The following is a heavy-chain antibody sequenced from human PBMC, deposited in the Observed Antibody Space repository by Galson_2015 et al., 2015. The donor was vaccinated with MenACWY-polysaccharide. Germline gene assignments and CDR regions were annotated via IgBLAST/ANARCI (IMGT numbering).Heavy chain of an antibody. J-gene: IGHJ3*01. D-gene: IGHD2-15*01. CDR2: ISAYNGNT. CDR3: AIYCSGCSCYSDALDL. Sequence: SVKVPCKASGYTFTSYGISWVRQAPGQGLEWMGWISAYNGNTNYAQKLQGRVTMTTDTSTSTAYMELRSLRSEDTAVYYCAIYCSGCSCYSDALDLWGQGTMVTVSS. V-gene: IGHV1-18*01. CDR1: GYTFTSYG.